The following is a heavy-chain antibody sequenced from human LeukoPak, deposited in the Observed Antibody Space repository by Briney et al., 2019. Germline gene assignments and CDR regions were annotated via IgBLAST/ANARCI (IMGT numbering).Heavy chain of an antibody. CDR2: ISSSSSYI. J-gene: IGHJ4*02. Sequence: PGGSLRLSCAASGFTFSSYSMNWVRQAPGKGLEWVSSISSSSSYIYYADSVKGRFTISRDNAKNSLYLQMNSLRAEDTAVYYCARDTVALMVYAISDYWGQGTLVTVSS. V-gene: IGHV3-21*01. CDR1: GFTFSSYS. CDR3: ARDTVALMVYAISDY. D-gene: IGHD2-8*01.